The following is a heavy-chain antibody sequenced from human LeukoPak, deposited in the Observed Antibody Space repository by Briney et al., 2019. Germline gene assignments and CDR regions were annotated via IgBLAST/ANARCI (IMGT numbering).Heavy chain of an antibody. Sequence: SETLSLTCTVSGGSISSYYWSWIRQPPGKGLEWIGYIYYSGSTYYNPSLKSRVTISVDTSKNQFSLKLSSVTAADTAVYYCARQLPHGGDTGYWGQGTLVTVSS. D-gene: IGHD4-23*01. CDR3: ARQLPHGGDTGY. CDR2: IYYSGST. V-gene: IGHV4-59*08. CDR1: GGSISSYY. J-gene: IGHJ4*02.